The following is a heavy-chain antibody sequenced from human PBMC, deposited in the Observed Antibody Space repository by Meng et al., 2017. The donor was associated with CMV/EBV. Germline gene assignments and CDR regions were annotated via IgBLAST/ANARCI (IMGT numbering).Heavy chain of an antibody. V-gene: IGHV4-39*01. J-gene: IGHJ6*02. Sequence: LRLSCTVSGGSISSSSYYWGWIRQPPGKGLEWIGSIYYSGSTYYNPSLKSRVTISVDTSKNQFSLKLSSVTAADTAVYYCARGGRYCSSTSCYTGIYYGMDVWGQG. CDR3: ARGGRYCSSTSCYTGIYYGMDV. CDR1: GGSISSSSYY. D-gene: IGHD2-2*02. CDR2: IYYSGST.